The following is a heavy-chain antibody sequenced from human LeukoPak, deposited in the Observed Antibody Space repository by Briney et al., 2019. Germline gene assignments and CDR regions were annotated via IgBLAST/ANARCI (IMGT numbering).Heavy chain of an antibody. CDR2: INPNSGGT. Sequence: ASVKVSCKASGGTFSSYAISWMRQAPGQGLEWMGWINPNSGGTNYAQKFQGRVTMTRDTSISTAYMELSRLRSDDTAVYYCARDVSYYFDYWGQGTLVTVSS. CDR3: ARDVSYYFDY. V-gene: IGHV1-2*02. CDR1: GGTFSSYA. J-gene: IGHJ4*02. D-gene: IGHD3-10*01.